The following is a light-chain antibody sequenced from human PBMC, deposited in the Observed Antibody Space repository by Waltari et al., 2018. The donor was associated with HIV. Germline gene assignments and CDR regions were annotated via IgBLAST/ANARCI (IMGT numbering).Light chain of an antibody. Sequence: SALSQPPSVSGSPGQTITVPCVGTSSDIGTYKLVSWYQQHPGKAPKLMIYEVTNRPSGVSDRFSGSKSGYTASLTISGLQAEDEADYYCCSYASSLSWVFGGGTKVTVL. CDR2: EVT. CDR3: CSYASSLSWV. V-gene: IGLV2-23*02. J-gene: IGLJ3*02. CDR1: SSDIGTYKL.